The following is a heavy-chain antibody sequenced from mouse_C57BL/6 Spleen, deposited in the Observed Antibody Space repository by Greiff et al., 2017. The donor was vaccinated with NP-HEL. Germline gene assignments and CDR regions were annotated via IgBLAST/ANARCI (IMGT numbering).Heavy chain of an antibody. CDR3: ARRRYGSSYGYFDV. V-gene: IGHV5-17*01. J-gene: IGHJ1*03. D-gene: IGHD1-1*01. Sequence: EVMLVESGGGLVKPGGSLKLSCAASGFTFSDYGMHWVRQAPEKGLEWVAYISSGSSTIYYADTVKGRFTISRDNAKNTLFLKVTSLRYEDTAMYYSARRRYGSSYGYFDVWGTGTTVTVSS. CDR2: ISSGSSTI. CDR1: GFTFSDYG.